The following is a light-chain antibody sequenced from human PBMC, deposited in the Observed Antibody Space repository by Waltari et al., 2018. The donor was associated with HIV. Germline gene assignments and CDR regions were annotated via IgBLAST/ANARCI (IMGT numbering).Light chain of an antibody. J-gene: IGKJ2*01. CDR1: QSVSSN. Sequence: EIVMTQSPATLSVSPGERATLSCRASQSVSSNLAWYQQKPGQPPRLLIYGASTRATVIPARFSGSGSGTEFILTVSSLQSEDFAVYYCQQYDSWPPYTFGQGTKLEIK. V-gene: IGKV3-15*01. CDR3: QQYDSWPPYT. CDR2: GAS.